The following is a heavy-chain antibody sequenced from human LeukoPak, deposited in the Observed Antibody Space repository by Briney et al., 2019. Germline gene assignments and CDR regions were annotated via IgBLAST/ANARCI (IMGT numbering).Heavy chain of an antibody. J-gene: IGHJ4*02. CDR3: AKGVLRSSPDY. CDR2: IRGSGGSNT. CDR1: GFTFSTYA. D-gene: IGHD5-12*01. Sequence: GGSLRLSCAASGFTFSTYAMSWVRQAPGKGLEWVSTIRGSGGSNTYYADSVQGRFTISRDNSKNTLYLQMNTLRAEDTAVYYCAKGVLRSSPDYWGRGTLVTVSS. V-gene: IGHV3-23*01.